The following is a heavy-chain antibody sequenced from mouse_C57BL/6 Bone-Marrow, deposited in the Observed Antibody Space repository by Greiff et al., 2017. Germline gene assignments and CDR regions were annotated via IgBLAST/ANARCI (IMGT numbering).Heavy chain of an antibody. J-gene: IGHJ1*03. D-gene: IGHD2-3*01. CDR1: GYTFTSYW. Sequence: QVQLQQPGAELVRPGTSVKLSCKASGYTFTSYWMHWVKQRPGQGLEWIGVIDPSDSYTNYNQKFKGKATLTVATSSSTAYMQLSSLTSEDSAVYYCASVYDGYLYWYFDVWGTGTTVTVSS. CDR3: ASVYDGYLYWYFDV. CDR2: IDPSDSYT. V-gene: IGHV1-59*01.